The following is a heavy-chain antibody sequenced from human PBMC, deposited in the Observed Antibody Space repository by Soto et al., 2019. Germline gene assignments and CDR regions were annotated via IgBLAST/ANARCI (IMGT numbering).Heavy chain of an antibody. CDR2: IYYSGST. CDR1: GGSISSGGYY. CDR3: ARRNLWFGELSWFDP. V-gene: IGHV4-31*03. Sequence: SETLSLTCTVSGGSISSGGYYWSWIRQHPGKGLEWIGYIYYSGSTYYNPSLKSRVTISVDTSKNQFSLKLSSVTAADTAVYYCARRNLWFGELSWFDPWGQGTLVTVSS. J-gene: IGHJ5*02. D-gene: IGHD3-10*01.